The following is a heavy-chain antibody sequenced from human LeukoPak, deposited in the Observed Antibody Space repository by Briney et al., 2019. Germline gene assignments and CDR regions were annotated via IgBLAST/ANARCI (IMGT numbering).Heavy chain of an antibody. CDR2: IYTSGST. J-gene: IGHJ2*01. V-gene: IGHV4-4*09. CDR3: ARGTSWGDWYFDL. CDR1: GGSISGYY. Sequence: SETLSLTCTVSGGSISGYYWSWIRQPPGKGLEWIGYIYTSGSTNYNPSLKSRVTISVDTSKNQFSLKLSSVTAADTAVYYCARGTSWGDWYFDLWGRGTLVTVSS. D-gene: IGHD3-16*01.